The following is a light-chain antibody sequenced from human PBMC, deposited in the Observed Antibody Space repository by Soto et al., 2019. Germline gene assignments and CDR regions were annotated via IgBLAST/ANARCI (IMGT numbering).Light chain of an antibody. V-gene: IGLV2-14*01. J-gene: IGLJ1*01. CDR2: DVS. CDR3: SSYTSTTTLYV. Sequence: QSVLTQPASVSGSPGQSITISCTGTSNDVGGYNYVSWYQQHPGKAPKVIIYDVSNRPSGVSNRFSGSKSGNTASLTISGLQAEDEADYYCSSYTSTTTLYVFGTGTRSPS. CDR1: SNDVGGYNY.